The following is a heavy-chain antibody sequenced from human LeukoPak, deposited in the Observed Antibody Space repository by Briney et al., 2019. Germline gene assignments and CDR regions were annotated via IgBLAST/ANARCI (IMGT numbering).Heavy chain of an antibody. CDR3: ARDAHPRSYDSSGYLDY. J-gene: IGHJ4*02. V-gene: IGHV3-21*01. CDR2: ISSSSSYI. D-gene: IGHD3-22*01. Sequence: GGSLRLSCAASGFTFSSYSMNWVRQAPGKGLEWVSSISSSSSYIYYADSVKGRFTISRDNAKNSLYLQMNSLRAEDTVVYYCARDAHPRSYDSSGYLDYWGQGTLVTVSS. CDR1: GFTFSSYS.